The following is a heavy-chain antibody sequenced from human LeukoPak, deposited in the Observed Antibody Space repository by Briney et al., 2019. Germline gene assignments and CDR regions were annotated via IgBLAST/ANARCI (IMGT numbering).Heavy chain of an antibody. J-gene: IGHJ4*02. CDR1: GFTFSSYA. CDR3: AKDQTVAGFYFDY. D-gene: IGHD6-19*01. CDR2: ISGSGGST. V-gene: IGHV3-23*01. Sequence: GGSLRLSCAASGFTFSSYAMSWVRQAPGKGLEWVSAISGSGGSTYYADSVKGRFTISRDNSKNTLYLQLNSLRAEDTAVYCCAKDQTVAGFYFDYWGQGTLVTVSS.